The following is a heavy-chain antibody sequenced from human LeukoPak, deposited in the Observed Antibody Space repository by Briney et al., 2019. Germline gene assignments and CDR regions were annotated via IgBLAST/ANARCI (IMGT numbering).Heavy chain of an antibody. J-gene: IGHJ6*03. CDR1: GGTFSSYA. Sequence: AASVKVSCNASGGTFSSYAISWVRRAPGQGLEWMGRIIPIFGTANYAQKFQGRVTITTDESTSTAYMELSSLRSEDTAVYYCAREGYYDFYYYMDVWGKGTTVTVSS. D-gene: IGHD3-3*01. CDR2: IIPIFGTA. CDR3: AREGYYDFYYYMDV. V-gene: IGHV1-69*05.